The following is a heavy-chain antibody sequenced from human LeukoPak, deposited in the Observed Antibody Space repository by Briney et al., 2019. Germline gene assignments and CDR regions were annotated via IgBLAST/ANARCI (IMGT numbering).Heavy chain of an antibody. V-gene: IGHV3-53*01. D-gene: IGHD3-10*01. CDR2: IYSDNT. Sequence: GGSLRLSCTVSGFTVSSNSMSWVRQAPGKGLEWVSFIYSDNTHYSDSVKGRFTISRDNSKNTLYLQMNSLRAEDTAVYYCAKLFESGTYNNFFHYWGQGTLVTVFS. CDR1: GFTVSSNS. CDR3: AKLFESGTYNNFFHY. J-gene: IGHJ4*02.